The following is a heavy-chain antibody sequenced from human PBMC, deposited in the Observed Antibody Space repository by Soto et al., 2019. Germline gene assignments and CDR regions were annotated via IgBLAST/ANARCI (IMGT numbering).Heavy chain of an antibody. CDR1: GGTFSTNT. CDR2: IMPIFGSA. V-gene: IGHV1-69*06. CDR3: ARQFDSDTSDYYYAY. Sequence: QVQLVQSGAEVKKPGSSVKVSCKASGGTFSTNTISWARQAPGQGLEWMGGIMPIFGSANYAQKFQGRVTITADKYTCTVYMELSRLRSEDTAVYYCARQFDSDTSDYYYAYWGQGTLVTVSS. D-gene: IGHD3-22*01. J-gene: IGHJ4*02.